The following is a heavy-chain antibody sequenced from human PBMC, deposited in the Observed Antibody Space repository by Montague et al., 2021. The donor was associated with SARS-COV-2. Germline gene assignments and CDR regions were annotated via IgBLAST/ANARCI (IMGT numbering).Heavy chain of an antibody. D-gene: IGHD3-16*01. CDR2: IYFNGNT. V-gene: IGHV4-61*03. CDR3: AREVVGVKTNWLDT. CDR1: GVSVSSNNYY. Sequence: SETLSPTCSVSGVSVSSNNYYWTWIRRPPGKGLEWIGYIYFNGNTILXPSLQGRVTTSIDTSKNHFSLRLTSVTPADTAVYYCAREVVGVKTNWLDTWGQGTLVTVS. J-gene: IGHJ5*02.